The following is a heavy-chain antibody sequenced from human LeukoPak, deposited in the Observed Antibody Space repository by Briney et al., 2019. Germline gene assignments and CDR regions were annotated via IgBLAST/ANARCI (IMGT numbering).Heavy chain of an antibody. CDR1: GFTFGDYA. CDR3: ARVLAWANPYYFNY. V-gene: IGHV3-49*04. D-gene: IGHD4/OR15-4a*01. Sequence: GGSLRLSCTGSGFTFGDYALTWVRQAPGKGLEFVGFIRSQVYGGTAEYAASVKGRFIISRDDSESIAHPQMNSLKTEDTAVYYCARVLAWANPYYFNYWGQGTLVTVSS. CDR2: IRSQVYGGTA. J-gene: IGHJ4*02.